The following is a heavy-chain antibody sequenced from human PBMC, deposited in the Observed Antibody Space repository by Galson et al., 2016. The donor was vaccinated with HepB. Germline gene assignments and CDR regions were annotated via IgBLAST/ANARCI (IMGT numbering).Heavy chain of an antibody. D-gene: IGHD2-2*01. J-gene: IGHJ6*02. CDR3: ATFFEDCSGSSCYGAYTYYGMDV. V-gene: IGHV3-15*07. Sequence: SLRLSCAASGLTFTNAWMTWVRQAPGKGLEWVGRIGGRADGGATDYATPVKGRFTISRDDSTKTLYLQMNTLKSEDTGVYFCATFFEDCSGSSCYGAYTYYGMDVWGQGTTVTVSS. CDR2: IGGRADGGAT. CDR1: GLTFTNAW.